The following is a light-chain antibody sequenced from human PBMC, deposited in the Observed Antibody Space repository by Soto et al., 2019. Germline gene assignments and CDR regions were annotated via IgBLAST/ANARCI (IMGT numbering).Light chain of an antibody. J-gene: IGKJ4*01. CDR3: QQRNYWPLT. CDR2: DAS. V-gene: IGKV3-11*01. CDR1: QSVSSY. Sequence: EIVLIQSPATLSLSPGDGATLSCRASQSVSSYLAWYQQKPGQAPRLLIYDASNRATGIPARFSGSGSGTDFTLTITSLEPEDFAVYYCQQRNYWPLTFGGGTKVEIK.